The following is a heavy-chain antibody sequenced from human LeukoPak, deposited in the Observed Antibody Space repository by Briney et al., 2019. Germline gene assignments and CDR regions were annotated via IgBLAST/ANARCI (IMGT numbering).Heavy chain of an antibody. CDR1: GFTFSAYA. D-gene: IGHD6-13*01. CDR3: AEEAAAAGQGWFDP. V-gene: IGHV3-23*01. Sequence: GGSLRLSCAASGFTFSAYAMSWVRQAPGKGLEWVSAITGSDGRTFYADSVKGRFTISRDNSKNTLYLQMNSLSAEETAIYYCAEEAAAAGQGWFDPWGQGTLVTVSS. CDR2: ITGSDGRT. J-gene: IGHJ5*02.